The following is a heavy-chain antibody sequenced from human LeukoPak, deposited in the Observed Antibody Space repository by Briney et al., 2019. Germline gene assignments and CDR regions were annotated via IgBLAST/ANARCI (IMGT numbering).Heavy chain of an antibody. D-gene: IGHD6-19*01. J-gene: IGHJ4*02. CDR2: INPSGGST. CDR3: ARALAVEVLPETLDY. Sequence: ASVKVSCKASGYTFTSYYMHWVRQAPGQGLEWMGIINPSGGSTSYAQKFQGRVTMTRDTSTSTVYMELSSLRSEDTAVYYCARALAVEVLPETLDYWGQGTLVTVSS. V-gene: IGHV1-46*01. CDR1: GYTFTSYY.